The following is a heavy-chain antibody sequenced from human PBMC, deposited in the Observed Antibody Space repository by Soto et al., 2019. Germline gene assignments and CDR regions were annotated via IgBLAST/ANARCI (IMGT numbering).Heavy chain of an antibody. V-gene: IGHV3-23*01. CDR1: GFTFSSYA. CDR2: ISGSGGST. J-gene: IGHJ4*02. Sequence: QAGGSLRLSCAASGFTFSSYAMSWVRQAPGKGLEWVSAISGSGGSTYYADSVKGRFTISRDNSKNTLYLQMNSLRAEDTAVYYCAKYSRWLRLDFLAYFEYWGEGTLVTVSS. CDR3: AKYSRWLRLDFLAYFEY. D-gene: IGHD5-12*01.